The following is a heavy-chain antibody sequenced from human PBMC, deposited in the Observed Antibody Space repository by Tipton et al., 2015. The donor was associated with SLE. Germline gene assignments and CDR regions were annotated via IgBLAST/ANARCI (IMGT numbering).Heavy chain of an antibody. V-gene: IGHV4-31*03. CDR1: GGSISSGGYY. CDR3: ALMGDDAFDI. D-gene: IGHD3-16*01. CDR2: IYYIGST. Sequence: TLSLTCTVSGGSISSGGYYWSWIRQHPGKGLEWIGYIYYIGSTNYNPSLKSRVTISVDTSKNQFSLKLSSVTAADTAVYYCALMGDDAFDIWGQGTMVTVSS. J-gene: IGHJ3*02.